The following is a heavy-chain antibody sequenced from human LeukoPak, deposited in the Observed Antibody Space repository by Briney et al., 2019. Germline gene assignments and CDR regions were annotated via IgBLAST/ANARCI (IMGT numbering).Heavy chain of an antibody. CDR3: ARADIRAIASSGWYGSDY. J-gene: IGHJ4*02. CDR2: ISAYNGNT. V-gene: IGHV1-18*01. Sequence: GASVKVSCKASGYTFNSYGISWVRQAPGQGLEWMGWISAYNGNTNYAQKVQGRVTMTTDTSTSTAYMELRSLRSDDTAVYYCARADIRAIASSGWYGSDYWGQGTLVTVSS. CDR1: GYTFNSYG. D-gene: IGHD6-19*01.